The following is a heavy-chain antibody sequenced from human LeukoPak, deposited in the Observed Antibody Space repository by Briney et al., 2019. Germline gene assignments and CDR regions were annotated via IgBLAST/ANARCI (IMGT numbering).Heavy chain of an antibody. Sequence: SETLSLTCTVSGGSISSSSYYWGWIRQPPGKGLEWIGSIYYSGSTYYNPSLKSRVTISVDTSKNQFSLKLSSVTAADTAVYYCASLDYYGSGSHPFLGDYWGQGTLVTVSS. CDR2: IYYSGST. CDR3: ASLDYYGSGSHPFLGDY. J-gene: IGHJ4*02. D-gene: IGHD3-10*01. CDR1: GGSISSSSYY. V-gene: IGHV4-39*01.